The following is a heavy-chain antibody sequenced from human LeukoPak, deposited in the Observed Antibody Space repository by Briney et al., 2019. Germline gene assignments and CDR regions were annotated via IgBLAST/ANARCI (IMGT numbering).Heavy chain of an antibody. CDR1: GSTFRSHT. CDR3: ARAASSRSARGALDY. Sequence: PGGSLRLSCAASGSTFRSHTMNWVRQAPGKGLEWISYISNTGSVIYYADSVKGRFTISRDNAKNSLYLQMNSLRAEDTAVYYCARAASSRSARGALDYWGQGTLVTVSS. J-gene: IGHJ4*02. D-gene: IGHD2/OR15-2a*01. V-gene: IGHV3-48*04. CDR2: ISNTGSVI.